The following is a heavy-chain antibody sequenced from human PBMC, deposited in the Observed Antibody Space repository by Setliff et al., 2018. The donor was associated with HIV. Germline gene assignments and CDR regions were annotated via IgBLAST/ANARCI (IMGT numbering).Heavy chain of an antibody. J-gene: IGHJ5*02. CDR3: ARAPLSGGSFGWFDP. Sequence: TSETLSLTCAVYGGSFSGYYWSWIRQPPGKGLEWIGEINHSGSTNYNPSLESRVTISVDTSKNQFSLKLSSVTAADTAVYYCARAPLSGGSFGWFDPWGQGTLVTVSS. V-gene: IGHV4-34*09. CDR2: INHSGST. CDR1: GGSFSGYY. D-gene: IGHD2-15*01.